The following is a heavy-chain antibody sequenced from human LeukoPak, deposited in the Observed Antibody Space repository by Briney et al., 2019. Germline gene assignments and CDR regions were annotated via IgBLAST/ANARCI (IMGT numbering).Heavy chain of an antibody. CDR2: IKQDGSEK. D-gene: IGHD5-24*01. V-gene: IGHV3-7*01. Sequence: TGGSLRLSCAASGFTFSDYVMIWVRQAPGKGLEWVANIKQDGSEKYYVDSVKGRFTISRDNAKNSLYLQMNSLRAEDTAVYYCAVATIGRYWGQGTLVTVSS. CDR1: GFTFSDYV. J-gene: IGHJ4*02. CDR3: AVATIGRY.